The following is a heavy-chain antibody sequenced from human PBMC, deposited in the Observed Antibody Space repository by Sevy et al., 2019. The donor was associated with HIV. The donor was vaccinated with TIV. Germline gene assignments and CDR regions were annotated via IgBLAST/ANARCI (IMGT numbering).Heavy chain of an antibody. J-gene: IGHJ6*03. D-gene: IGHD3-22*01. CDR1: GFSFDSYG. CDR3: AKGGGGHYDPDEIAYYFYYYNMDV. CDR2: ISGSGTRT. V-gene: IGHV3-23*01. Sequence: GGSLRLSCAVSGFSFDSYGMTWVRQAPGKGLEWVSAISGSGTRTYYADSVKGRFIISRDNSKNTQELQMNSRRAEDTAIYYCAKGGGGHYDPDEIAYYFYYYNMDVWGKGTTVTVSS.